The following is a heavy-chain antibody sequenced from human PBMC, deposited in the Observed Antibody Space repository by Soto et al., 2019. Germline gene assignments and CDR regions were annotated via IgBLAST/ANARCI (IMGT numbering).Heavy chain of an antibody. J-gene: IGHJ4*02. Sequence: SETLSLTCTVSGGSISSYYWSWIRQPPGKGLEWIGYIYYSGSTNYNPSLKSRVTISRDNSKSTLYLQMNSLRAEDTAVYYCAKGAVPMPTVTTNFFDYWGQGTLVTVSS. CDR1: GGSISSYY. V-gene: IGHV4-59*12. CDR2: IYYSGST. CDR3: AKGAVPMPTVTTNFFDY. D-gene: IGHD4-17*01.